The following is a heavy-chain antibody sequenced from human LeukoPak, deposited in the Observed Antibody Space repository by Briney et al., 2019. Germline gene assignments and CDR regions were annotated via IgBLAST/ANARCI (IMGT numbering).Heavy chain of an antibody. CDR1: GASISSVY. Sequence: KPSETLCLTCTASGASISSVYRSWIRQPPGKGLEWIGYVYYGGSSKYNPSLRSRVTISVDTSKSQFSLKLNSVTAADTALYYCASREATMDFDYFDSWGQGTLVTVSS. J-gene: IGHJ4*02. D-gene: IGHD3-10*01. CDR2: VYYGGSS. V-gene: IGHV4-59*01. CDR3: ASREATMDFDYFDS.